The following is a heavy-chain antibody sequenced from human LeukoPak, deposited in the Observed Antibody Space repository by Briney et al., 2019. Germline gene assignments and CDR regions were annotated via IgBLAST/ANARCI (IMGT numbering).Heavy chain of an antibody. J-gene: IGHJ4*02. CDR2: IKQDGSEK. CDR1: GFTFSSYW. D-gene: IGHD5-24*01. CDR3: AKDGGWLQLPGDY. Sequence: PGGSLRLSCAASGFTFSSYWMSWVRQAPGKGLEWVANIKQDGSEKYYVDSVKGRFTISRDNAKNSLYLQMNSLRAEDTAVYYCAKDGGWLQLPGDYWGQGTLVTVSS. V-gene: IGHV3-7*01.